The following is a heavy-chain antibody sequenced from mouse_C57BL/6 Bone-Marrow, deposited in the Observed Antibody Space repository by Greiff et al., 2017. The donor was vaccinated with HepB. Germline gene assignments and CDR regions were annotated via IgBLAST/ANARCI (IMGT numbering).Heavy chain of an antibody. D-gene: IGHD1-1*01. CDR3: ARGRDYYGSSYRYFDV. V-gene: IGHV14-2*01. J-gene: IGHJ1*03. Sequence: EVQLQQSVAELVRPGASVKLSCTASGFNIKNTYMHWVKQRPEQGLEWIGRIDPEDGETKYAPKFQGKATITADTSSNTAYLQLSSLTSEDTAVYYCARGRDYYGSSYRYFDVWGTGTTVTVSS. CDR2: IDPEDGET. CDR1: GFNIKNTY.